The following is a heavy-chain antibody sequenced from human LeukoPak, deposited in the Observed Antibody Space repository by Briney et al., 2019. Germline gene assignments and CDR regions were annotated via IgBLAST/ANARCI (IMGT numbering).Heavy chain of an antibody. CDR2: MYSTGSN. Sequence: PSETLSLTCTVSGGSISGYFWTWIRQPAGKGLEWIGRMYSTGSNNYNPSLKSRVTMSLDTSKNHFSLNLTSVTAADPAVYYCAREPTSGREPTSGRPLDYWGQGTLVTVSS. V-gene: IGHV4-4*07. CDR1: GGSISGYF. J-gene: IGHJ4*02. CDR3: AREPTSGREPTSGRPLDY. D-gene: IGHD5-12*01.